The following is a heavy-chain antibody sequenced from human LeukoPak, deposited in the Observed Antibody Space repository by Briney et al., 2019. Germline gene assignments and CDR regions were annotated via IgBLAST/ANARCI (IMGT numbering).Heavy chain of an antibody. CDR1: GFTSTIYA. D-gene: IGHD2-2*01. Sequence: GGSLRLSCAACGFTSTIYAMSGVRQTTGKAVEWISAISGSDSGTYHADSVRGRFPISRDNSKSTLYLQMSRLRVEDTATYYCVKAPRGSCSRTIWYHMDVWGKGTTVTVSS. J-gene: IGHJ6*03. CDR2: ISGSDSGT. CDR3: VKAPRGSCSRTIWYHMDV. V-gene: IGHV3-23*01.